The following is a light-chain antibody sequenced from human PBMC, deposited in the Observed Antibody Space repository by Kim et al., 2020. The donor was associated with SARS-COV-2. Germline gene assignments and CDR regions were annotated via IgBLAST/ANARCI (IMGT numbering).Light chain of an antibody. CDR1: QTVNKNY. CDR2: VVS. J-gene: IGKJ1*01. V-gene: IGKV3-20*01. Sequence: EIVLTQSPGTLSLSPGEGATLSRRASQTVNKNYLAWYKQRPGQAPSLLISVVSSRATGVPDRFSGSGSGTDFTLTISRLEPEDFAVYYCQQYGSSPWTFGQGTKVDIK. CDR3: QQYGSSPWT.